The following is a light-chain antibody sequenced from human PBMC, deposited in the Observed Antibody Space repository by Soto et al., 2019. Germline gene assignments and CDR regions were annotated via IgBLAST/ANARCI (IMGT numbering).Light chain of an antibody. J-gene: IGKJ5*01. CDR2: GAS. CDR1: QSLGDRF. V-gene: IGKV3-15*01. Sequence: EIVWPPSPATLSLSPWERAPLSSRASQSLGDRFLAWYQQKPGQAPRLLIHGASTRATGLPARFSGSGSGTEFTLTISSLQSEDFAVYYCQQYNNWPITFGQVTRL. CDR3: QQYNNWPIT.